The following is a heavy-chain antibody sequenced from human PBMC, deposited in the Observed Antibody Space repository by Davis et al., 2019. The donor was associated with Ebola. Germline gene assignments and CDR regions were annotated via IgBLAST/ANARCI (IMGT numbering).Heavy chain of an antibody. CDR2: IYQSGST. CDR3: TRVLGNGDLLLDY. Sequence: SETLSLTCTVSGASVSSGTHYWSWIRQSPGKGLEWIGYIYQSGSTIYNPSLKSRVTISLDTSKNQFSLRLNSVTAADTAQYYCTRVLGNGDLLLDYWGQGTLVTVSS. D-gene: IGHD4-17*01. V-gene: IGHV4-61*01. J-gene: IGHJ4*02. CDR1: GASVSSGTHY.